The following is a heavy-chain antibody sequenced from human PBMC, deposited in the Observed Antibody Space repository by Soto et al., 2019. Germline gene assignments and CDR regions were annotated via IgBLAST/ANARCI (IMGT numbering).Heavy chain of an antibody. D-gene: IGHD3-22*01. CDR2: ISYDGSNK. V-gene: IGHV3-30*18. J-gene: IGHJ6*02. CDR1: GFTFSSYG. Sequence: PGGSLRLSCAASGFTFSSYGMHWVRQAPGKRLEWVAVISYDGSNKYYADSVKGRFTISRDNSKNTLYLQMNSLRAEDTAVYYCAKDVSGYYLYYYYYGMDVWGQGTTVTVSS. CDR3: AKDVSGYYLYYYYYGMDV.